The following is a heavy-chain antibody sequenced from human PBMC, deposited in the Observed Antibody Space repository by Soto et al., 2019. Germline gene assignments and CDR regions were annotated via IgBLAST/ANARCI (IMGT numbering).Heavy chain of an antibody. D-gene: IGHD5-18*01. CDR3: ARVRSYSYGQGYGMDV. CDR1: GFTFSTYS. V-gene: IGHV3-21*01. J-gene: IGHJ6*02. Sequence: EVQLVESGGGLARPGGSRSFSGPASGFTFSTYSWTWVRQPPGKGLEGVSSISSGSGYIYNADSVKGRFTISRDDAKNSLSLQMNSLRAEDTAVYYCARVRSYSYGQGYGMDVWGQGTTVTVSS. CDR2: ISSGSGYI.